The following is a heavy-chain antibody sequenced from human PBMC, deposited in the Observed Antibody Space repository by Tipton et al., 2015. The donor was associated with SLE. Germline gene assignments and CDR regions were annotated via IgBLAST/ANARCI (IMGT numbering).Heavy chain of an antibody. V-gene: IGHV4-59*01. CDR3: ARASQAFDI. CDR1: GGSIINYY. Sequence: TLSLTCTVSGGSIINYYWSWIRQPPGKGLEWIGYIYYSGSTNYNPSLKSRVTISVDTSKNQFSLKLSSVTAADTAVYYCARASQAFDIWGQGTMVTVSS. J-gene: IGHJ3*02. CDR2: IYYSGST.